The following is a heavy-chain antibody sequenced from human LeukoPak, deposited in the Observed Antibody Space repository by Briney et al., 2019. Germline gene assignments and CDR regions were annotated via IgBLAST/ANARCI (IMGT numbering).Heavy chain of an antibody. CDR3: VRGYFFDY. CDR2: IYPSDSDT. J-gene: IGHJ4*02. Sequence: GESLKISCKGSGYSFTTYWIGWVRQMPGKGLEWLGIIYPSDSDTKYSPSFQGQVTISVDKSTSTAYLQWSSLKASDTAMYYCVRGYFFDYWGQGTLVTVSS. CDR1: GYSFTTYW. D-gene: IGHD3-22*01. V-gene: IGHV5-51*01.